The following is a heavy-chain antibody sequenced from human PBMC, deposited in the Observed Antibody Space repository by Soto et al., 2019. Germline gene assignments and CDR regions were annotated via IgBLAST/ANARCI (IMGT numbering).Heavy chain of an antibody. CDR2: IYHSGST. J-gene: IGHJ5*02. D-gene: IGHD2-21*01. Sequence: PSETLSLTCAVSGGSISSGGYSWSWIRQPPGKGLEWIGYIYHSGSTYYNPSLKSRVTISVDRSKNQFSLKLSSVTAADTAVYSCARKTYVDYVGYFDPGGQEIRFTVSS. V-gene: IGHV4-30-2*01. CDR3: ARKTYVDYVGYFDP. CDR1: GGSISSGGYS.